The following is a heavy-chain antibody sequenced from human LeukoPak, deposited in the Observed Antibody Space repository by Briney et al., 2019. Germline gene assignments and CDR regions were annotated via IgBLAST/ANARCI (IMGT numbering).Heavy chain of an antibody. CDR3: ASSGSSGWWNYYYMDV. Sequence: SETLSLTCTVSGGSLSSYYWSWIRQPAGKGLEWIGRIYTSGSTNYNPSLKSRVTMSVDTSKNQFSLKLSSVTAADTAVYYCASSGSSGWWNYYYMDVWGKGTTVTVSS. CDR1: GGSLSSYY. CDR2: IYTSGST. D-gene: IGHD6-19*01. V-gene: IGHV4-4*07. J-gene: IGHJ6*03.